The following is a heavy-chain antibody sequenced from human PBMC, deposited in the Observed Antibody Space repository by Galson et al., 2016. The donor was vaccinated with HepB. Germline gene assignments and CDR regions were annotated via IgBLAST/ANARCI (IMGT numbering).Heavy chain of an antibody. J-gene: IGHJ1*01. CDR2: ISWNNGRI. Sequence: SLRLSCAGSGLRFDDHAFHWVRQAPGKGLEWVAGISWNNGRIGYADSVKGRFTITRDNTNNSLHLQMKTLRPEDTALYYCAKDISPQYDSPGYCTRRCMQHWGQGTLVTVSS. D-gene: IGHD3-22*01. V-gene: IGHV3-9*01. CDR3: AKDISPQYDSPGYCTRRCMQH. CDR1: GLRFDDHA.